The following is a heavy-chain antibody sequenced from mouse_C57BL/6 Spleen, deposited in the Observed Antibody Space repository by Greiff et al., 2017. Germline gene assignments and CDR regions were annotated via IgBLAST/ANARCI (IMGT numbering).Heavy chain of an antibody. J-gene: IGHJ2*01. V-gene: IGHV6-3*01. Sequence: EVKLVESGGGLVQPGGSMKLSCVASGFTFSNYWMNWVRQSPEKGLEWVAQIRLKSDNYATHYAESVKGRFTISRDDSNSSVYLQMNNLRAEDTGIYYCTGEGGDYDSWGQGTTLTVSS. D-gene: IGHD2-4*01. CDR2: IRLKSDNYAT. CDR3: TGEGGDYDS. CDR1: GFTFSNYW.